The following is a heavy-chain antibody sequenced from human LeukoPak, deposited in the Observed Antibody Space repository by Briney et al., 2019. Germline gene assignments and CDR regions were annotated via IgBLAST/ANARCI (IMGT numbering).Heavy chain of an antibody. CDR1: GFTFSSYW. CDR3: AREGTYYDFWSGGYYYYGMDV. J-gene: IGHJ6*02. D-gene: IGHD3-3*01. V-gene: IGHV3-74*01. CDR2: INSDGSSA. Sequence: GGSLRLSCAASGFTFSSYWMHWVRQAPGKGLVWVSRINSDGSSASYADSVKGRFTISRDNAKNTLYLQMNSLRAEDTAVYYCAREGTYYDFWSGGYYYYGMDVWGQGTTVTVSS.